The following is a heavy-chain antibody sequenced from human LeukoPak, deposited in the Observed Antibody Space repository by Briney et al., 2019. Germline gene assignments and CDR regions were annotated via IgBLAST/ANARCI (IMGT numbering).Heavy chain of an antibody. CDR2: IYYSGST. V-gene: IGHV4-39*01. CDR3: ARVKGGIAVAGIDY. CDR1: DGSISSSSYY. J-gene: IGHJ4*02. D-gene: IGHD6-19*01. Sequence: PSETLSLTCTVSDGSISSSSYYWGWIRQPPGKGLEWIGSIYYSGSTYYSPSLKSRVAISVDTSKNQFSLKLSSVTAADTAVYYCARVKGGIAVAGIDYWGQGTLVTVSS.